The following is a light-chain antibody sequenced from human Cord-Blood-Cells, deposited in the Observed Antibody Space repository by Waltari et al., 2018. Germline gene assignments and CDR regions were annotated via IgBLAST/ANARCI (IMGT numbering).Light chain of an antibody. J-gene: IGLJ1*01. CDR3: CSYAGSFYV. CDR1: SSDVGGYNY. V-gene: IGLV2-11*01. Sequence: QSALTQPRSVSGSPGQSATISCTGTSSDVGGYNYVSWYQQHPGKAPKLMISDVSKRPAGVPDRFSGSKSGNTASLTISGLQAEDEADYYCCSYAGSFYVFGTGTKVTVL. CDR2: DVS.